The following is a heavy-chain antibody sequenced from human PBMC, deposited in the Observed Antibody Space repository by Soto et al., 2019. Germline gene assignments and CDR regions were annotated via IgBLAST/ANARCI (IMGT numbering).Heavy chain of an antibody. J-gene: IGHJ6*02. CDR2: IDPSDSYT. CDR1: GYSFTSYW. V-gene: IGHV5-10-1*01. CDR3: ARHAGDYYDSRGYFVVLQGMDV. D-gene: IGHD3-22*01. Sequence: PGESLKISCKGSGYSFTSYWISWVRQMPGKGLEWMGRIDPSDSYTNYSPSFQGHVTISADKSISTAYLQWSSLKASDTAMYYCARHAGDYYDSRGYFVVLQGMDVWGQGTTVTVSS.